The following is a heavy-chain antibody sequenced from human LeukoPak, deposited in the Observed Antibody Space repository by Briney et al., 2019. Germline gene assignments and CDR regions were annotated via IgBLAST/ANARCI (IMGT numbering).Heavy chain of an antibody. J-gene: IGHJ4*02. CDR1: GYTFTSYG. V-gene: IGHV1-18*01. CDR3: ARDSTYSSGWYGGSAY. Sequence: ASVKVSCKASGYTFTSYGITWVRQAPGQGLEWMGWINTYNGNTNYAQKLQGRVTMTTDTSTSTAYMELRSLRSDDTAIYYCARDSTYSSGWYGGSAYWGQGTLVTVSS. CDR2: INTYNGNT. D-gene: IGHD6-19*01.